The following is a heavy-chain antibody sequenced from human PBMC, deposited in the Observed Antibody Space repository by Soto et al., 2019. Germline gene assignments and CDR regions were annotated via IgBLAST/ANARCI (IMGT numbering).Heavy chain of an antibody. CDR2: IYYSGST. V-gene: IGHV4-39*01. CDR1: GGSISSSSFH. D-gene: IGHD1-1*01. J-gene: IGHJ5*02. CDR3: ARMLPDNWPRAWFDP. Sequence: PSETLSLTCTVSGGSISSSSFHWGWIRQPPGKGLEWIGSIYYSGSTYYSPSLKSRVTISVDTSKNQFSLKLSSVTAADTAVYYCARMLPDNWPRAWFDPWGQGTLVTVSS.